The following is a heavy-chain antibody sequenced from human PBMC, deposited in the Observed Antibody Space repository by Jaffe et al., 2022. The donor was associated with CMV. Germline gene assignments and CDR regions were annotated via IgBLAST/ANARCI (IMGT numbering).Heavy chain of an antibody. J-gene: IGHJ3*02. V-gene: IGHV1-2*02. CDR1: GYTFTGYY. CDR3: ARAITMIVVVITLGTDPDAFDI. CDR2: INPNSGGT. Sequence: QVQLVQSGAEVKKPGASVKVSCKASGYTFTGYYMHWVRQAPGQGLEWMGWINPNSGGTNYAQKFQGRVTMTRDTSISTAYMELSRLRSDDTAVYYCARAITMIVVVITLGTDPDAFDIWGQGTMVTVSS. D-gene: IGHD3-22*01.